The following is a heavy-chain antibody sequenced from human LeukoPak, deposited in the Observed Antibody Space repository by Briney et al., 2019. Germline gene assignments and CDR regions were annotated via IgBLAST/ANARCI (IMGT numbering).Heavy chain of an antibody. CDR3: AREPWGLRRGDAFDI. J-gene: IGHJ3*02. D-gene: IGHD1-26*01. CDR1: GFTVSSNY. CDR2: IYSGGST. Sequence: GGSLRLSCAASGFTVSSNYMSWVRQAPGKGLEWVSVIYSGGSTYYADSVKGRFTISRDNSKNTLYLQMNSLRAEDTAVYYCAREPWGLRRGDAFDIWGQGTMVTVSS. V-gene: IGHV3-66*01.